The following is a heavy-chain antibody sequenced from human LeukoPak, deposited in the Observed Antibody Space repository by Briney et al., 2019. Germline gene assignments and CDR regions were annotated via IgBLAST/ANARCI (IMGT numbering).Heavy chain of an antibody. CDR2: ISYDGSNK. J-gene: IGHJ4*02. CDR3: ASWDGIAARDDY. CDR1: GFTFSSYA. D-gene: IGHD6-6*01. Sequence: PGGSLRLSCAASGFTFSSYAMHWVRQAPGKGLEWVAVISYDGSNKYYADSVKGRFTISRDNSKNTLYLQMNSLRAEDTAVYYCASWDGIAARDDYWGQGTLVTVSS. V-gene: IGHV3-30-3*01.